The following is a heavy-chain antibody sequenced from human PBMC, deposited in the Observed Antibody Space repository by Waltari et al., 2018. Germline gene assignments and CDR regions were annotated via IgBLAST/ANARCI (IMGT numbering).Heavy chain of an antibody. CDR3: ARARGDGYNDY. J-gene: IGHJ4*02. CDR2: INHSGST. V-gene: IGHV4-34*01. Sequence: QVQLQQWGAGLLKPSETLSLTRAVSGGSFCGFYWTWLRQPPGQGLEWIGEINHSGSTNYNPSLKSRVTISVDTSKNQFSLKLSSVTAADTAVYYCARARGDGYNDYWGQGTLVTVSS. CDR1: GGSFCGFY. D-gene: IGHD5-12*01.